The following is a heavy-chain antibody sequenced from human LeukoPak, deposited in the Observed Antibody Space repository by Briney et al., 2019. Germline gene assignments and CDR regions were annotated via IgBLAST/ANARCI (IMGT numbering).Heavy chain of an antibody. Sequence: SVKVSCKASGGTFSSYAISWVRQAPEQGLEWMGRIIPIFGTANYAQKFQGRVTITTDESTSTAYMELSSLRSEDTAVYYCATTGRVTMVRGVIPNVDYWGQGTLVTVSS. D-gene: IGHD3-10*01. CDR2: IIPIFGTA. J-gene: IGHJ4*02. V-gene: IGHV1-69*05. CDR3: ATTGRVTMVRGVIPNVDY. CDR1: GGTFSSYA.